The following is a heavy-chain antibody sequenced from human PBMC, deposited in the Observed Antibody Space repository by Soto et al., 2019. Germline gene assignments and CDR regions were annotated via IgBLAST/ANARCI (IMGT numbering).Heavy chain of an antibody. V-gene: IGHV5-10-1*01. CDR3: ARHAFYYGSGSYIDY. D-gene: IGHD3-10*01. J-gene: IGHJ4*02. CDR2: IDPSDSYT. Sequence: GESLKISCKGSGYSFTSYWISWVRQMPGKGLEWMGRIDPSDSYTNYSPSFQGHVTISADKSISTAYLQWSSLKASDTAMYYCARHAFYYGSGSYIDYWGQGTLVTVSS. CDR1: GYSFTSYW.